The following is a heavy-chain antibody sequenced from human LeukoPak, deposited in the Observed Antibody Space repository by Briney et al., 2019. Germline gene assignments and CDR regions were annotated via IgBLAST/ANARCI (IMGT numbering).Heavy chain of an antibody. Sequence: SETLSLTCTVSGGSVSTYYWNWVRQPPGKGLEWIGVYYYSGNTNYNPSLKSRVTISVDTSKNQFSLRLDSVTAADTAVYYGARGLSLAVADTKPYYCDYWGQGTLLTVSS. D-gene: IGHD6-19*01. CDR3: ARGLSLAVADTKPYYCDY. CDR1: GGSVSTYY. J-gene: IGHJ4*02. CDR2: YYYSGNT. V-gene: IGHV4-59*02.